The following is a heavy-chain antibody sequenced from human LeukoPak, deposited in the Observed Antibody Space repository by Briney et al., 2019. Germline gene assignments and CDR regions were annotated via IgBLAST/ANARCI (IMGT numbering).Heavy chain of an antibody. D-gene: IGHD3-9*01. J-gene: IGHJ5*02. Sequence: SETLSLTCTVSGGXTTSSYCSWIRQSPGKGLEWIGYIHYTGSTNYNPSLKSRVTMLIDTSKNQFSLKLSSVTAADTAVYYCARGRYSAGDNWFDPWGQGTLVTVSS. CDR1: GGXTTSSY. V-gene: IGHV4-59*01. CDR2: IHYTGST. CDR3: ARGRYSAGDNWFDP.